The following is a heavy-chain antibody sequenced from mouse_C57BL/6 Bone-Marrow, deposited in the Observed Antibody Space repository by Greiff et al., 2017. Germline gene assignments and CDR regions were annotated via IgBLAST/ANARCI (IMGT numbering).Heavy chain of an antibody. J-gene: IGHJ1*03. CDR2: ISDGGSYT. CDR3: ARDPHYYVSSYVDWYFDV. V-gene: IGHV5-4*01. CDR1: GFTFSSYA. D-gene: IGHD1-1*01. Sequence: EVNVVESGGGLVKPGGSLKLSCAASGFTFSSYAMSWVRQPPEKRLEWVATISDGGSYTYYPDNVKGRFTISRYNAKNNLSLQMSHLKSEDTAMYYCARDPHYYVSSYVDWYFDVWGTGTTVTVSS.